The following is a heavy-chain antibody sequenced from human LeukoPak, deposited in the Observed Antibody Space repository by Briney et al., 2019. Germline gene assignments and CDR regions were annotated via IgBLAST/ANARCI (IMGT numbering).Heavy chain of an antibody. CDR2: ISYDGSNK. D-gene: IGHD3-10*01. CDR3: AKELGSGRAWAFDI. V-gene: IGHV3-30*18. Sequence: PGGSLRLSCAASGFTFSSYGMHWVRQAPGKGLEWVAVISYDGSNKYYADSVKGRFTISRDNSKDTLYLQMNSLRAEDTAVYYCAKELGSGRAWAFDIWGQGTMVTVSS. CDR1: GFTFSSYG. J-gene: IGHJ3*02.